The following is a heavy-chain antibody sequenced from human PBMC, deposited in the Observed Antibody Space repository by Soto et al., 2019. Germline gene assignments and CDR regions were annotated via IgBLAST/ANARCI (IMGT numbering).Heavy chain of an antibody. CDR2: IYYSGST. CDR1: GGSISSYY. J-gene: IGHJ4*02. V-gene: IGHV4-59*01. CDR3: AREAGYCSSTSCYGASYYFDF. D-gene: IGHD2-2*03. Sequence: SETLSLTCTVSGGSISSYYWSWIRQPPGKGLEWIGYIYYSGSTNYNPSLKSRVTTSVDTSKNQFSLKLSSVTAADTAVYYCAREAGYCSSTSCYGASYYFDFWGQGTLVPVSS.